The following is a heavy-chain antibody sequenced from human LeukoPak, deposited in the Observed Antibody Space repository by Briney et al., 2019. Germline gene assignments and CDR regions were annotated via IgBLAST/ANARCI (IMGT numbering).Heavy chain of an antibody. V-gene: IGHV1-46*01. D-gene: IGHD5-18*01. CDR3: ATAYNYGRDAFDI. CDR2: INPSGGST. Sequence: ASVKASCKASGYTFTSSFMHWVRQATGQGLEWMGIINPSGGSTSYAQKFQGRVTMTRDTSTSTVYMELSSLRSEDTAVYYCATAYNYGRDAFDIWGQGTMVTVSS. CDR1: GYTFTSSF. J-gene: IGHJ3*02.